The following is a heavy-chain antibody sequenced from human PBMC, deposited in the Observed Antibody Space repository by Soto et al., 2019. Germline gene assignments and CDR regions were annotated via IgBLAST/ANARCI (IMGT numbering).Heavy chain of an antibody. J-gene: IGHJ4*02. Sequence: PSETLSLTCAVYGGPLSGFYWSWIRQPPGKGLEWIGEINDSGSTTYNPSLKSRVTISVDTSKNQFSLKLSSMTAADTAVYYCARFRRGPAALFDKDWGQGILVTVSS. V-gene: IGHV4-34*10. CDR3: ARFRRGPAALFDKD. D-gene: IGHD2-2*01. CDR1: GGPLSGFY. CDR2: INDSGST.